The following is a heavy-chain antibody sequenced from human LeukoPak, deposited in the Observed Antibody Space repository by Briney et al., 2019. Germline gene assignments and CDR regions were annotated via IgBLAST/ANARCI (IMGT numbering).Heavy chain of an antibody. V-gene: IGHV4-39*01. Sequence: SETLSLTCTVSGGSISSSNYYWGWIRQPPGKGLEWIGSIYYSGSTSYNPSLKSRVTISVDTSKNQFSLKLSSVTAADTAVYYCARLLGSSTAVDYWGQGTLVTVSS. J-gene: IGHJ4*02. CDR1: GGSISSSNYY. CDR2: IYYSGST. D-gene: IGHD1-14*01. CDR3: ARLLGSSTAVDY.